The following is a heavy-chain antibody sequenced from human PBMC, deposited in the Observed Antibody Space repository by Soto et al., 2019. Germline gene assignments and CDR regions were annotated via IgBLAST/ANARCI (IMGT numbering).Heavy chain of an antibody. J-gene: IGHJ4*02. CDR1: GYTFTSYY. CDR3: ASLWNGSEMDY. Sequence: ASVKVSCKASGYTFTSYYMHWVRQAPGQGLEWMGIINPSGGSTSYAQKIQGRVTMTRDTSTSTVYMELSSLRSEDTAVYYCASLWNGSEMDYWGQGTLVTVSS. CDR2: INPSGGST. V-gene: IGHV1-46*03. D-gene: IGHD1-1*01.